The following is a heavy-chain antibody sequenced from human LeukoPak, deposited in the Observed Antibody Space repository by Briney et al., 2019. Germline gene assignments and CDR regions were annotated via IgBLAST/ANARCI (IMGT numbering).Heavy chain of an antibody. CDR1: GFTFSSHV. D-gene: IGHD6-6*01. CDR2: ISNSGDST. J-gene: IGHJ4*02. Sequence: PGGSLRLSCAASGFTFSSHVMSWVRRAPGKGLEWVSGISNSGDSTSYADSVKGRLTISRDNSKNTLYLQMNSLRAEDTAVYYCARVVVSSSSDYFDYWGQGTLVTVSS. V-gene: IGHV3-23*01. CDR3: ARVVVSSSSDYFDY.